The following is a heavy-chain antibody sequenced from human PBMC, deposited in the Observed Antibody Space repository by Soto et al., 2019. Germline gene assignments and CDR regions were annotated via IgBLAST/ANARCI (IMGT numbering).Heavy chain of an antibody. D-gene: IGHD3-16*02. CDR2: TYYRSKWYN. CDR1: GDSVSSNSAA. V-gene: IGHV6-1*01. J-gene: IGHJ5*02. CDR3: ARGIMITFGGVIASSWFDP. Sequence: HSQTLSLTCAISGDSVSSNSAAWSWIRQSPSRGLEWLGRTYYRSKWYNDYAVSVKSRITINPDTSKNQFSLQLNSVTPEDTAVYYCARGIMITFGGVIASSWFDPWGQGTLVTVSS.